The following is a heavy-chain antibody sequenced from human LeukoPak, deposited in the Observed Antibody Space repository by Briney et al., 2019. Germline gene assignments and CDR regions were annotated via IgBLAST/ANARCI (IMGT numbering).Heavy chain of an antibody. Sequence: PGGSLRLSCAASGFTFSSYWMHWVRQAPGKGLVWVSRINSDGSSTSYADSVKGRFTISRDNAKNTLYLQMNSLRAEDTAVYFCTTEGVAGPTKFEYWGQGTLVTVSS. D-gene: IGHD2-15*01. V-gene: IGHV3-74*01. CDR3: TTEGVAGPTKFEY. CDR1: GFTFSSYW. J-gene: IGHJ4*02. CDR2: INSDGSST.